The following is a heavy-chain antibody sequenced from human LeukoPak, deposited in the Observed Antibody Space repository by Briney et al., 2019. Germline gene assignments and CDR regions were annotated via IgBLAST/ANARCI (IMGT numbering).Heavy chain of an antibody. J-gene: IGHJ3*02. CDR2: IYSGGST. Sequence: GGSLRLSCAASGFTVSSNYMSWVRQAPGKGLEWVSVIYSGGSTYYADSVKGRFTISRDNSKNTLYLQMNSLGAEDTAVYYCARDLGDYVWGSYRNRPDAFDIWGQGTMVTVSS. CDR3: ARDLGDYVWGSYRNRPDAFDI. V-gene: IGHV3-66*01. CDR1: GFTVSSNY. D-gene: IGHD3-16*02.